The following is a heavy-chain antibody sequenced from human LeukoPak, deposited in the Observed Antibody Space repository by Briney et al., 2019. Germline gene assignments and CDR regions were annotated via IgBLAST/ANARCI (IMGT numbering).Heavy chain of an antibody. J-gene: IGHJ6*04. D-gene: IGHD3-10*02. CDR2: ISYDANNK. Sequence: GGSLRLSCAASGFTFSSYAMHWVRQAPGKGLEWVTFISYDANNKYYADSVQGRFTISRDNAKNSLYLQMNSLRAEDTAVYYCAELGITMIGGVWGKGTTVTISS. CDR3: AELGITMIGGV. V-gene: IGHV3-33*03. CDR1: GFTFSSYA.